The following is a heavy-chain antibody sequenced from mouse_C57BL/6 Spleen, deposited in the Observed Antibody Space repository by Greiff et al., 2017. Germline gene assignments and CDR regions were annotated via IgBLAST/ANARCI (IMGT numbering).Heavy chain of an antibody. CDR1: GYTFTSYW. CDR3: ARRGSSSYWYFDV. J-gene: IGHJ1*03. V-gene: IGHV1-64*01. D-gene: IGHD1-1*01. CDR2: IHPNSGST. Sequence: QVQLQQPGAELVKPGASVKLSCKASGYTFTSYWMHWVKQRPGQGLEWIGMIHPNSGSTNYNEKFKSKATLTVDKSSSTAYMQLSSLTSEDSAVXYCARRGSSSYWYFDVWGTGTTVTVSS.